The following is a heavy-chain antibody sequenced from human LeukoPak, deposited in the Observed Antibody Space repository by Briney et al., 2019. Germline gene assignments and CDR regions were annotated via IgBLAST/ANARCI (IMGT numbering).Heavy chain of an antibody. V-gene: IGHV3-74*01. CDR1: GFTFSSYW. Sequence: PGGSLRLSCAASGFTFSSYWMHWVRQAPGKGLVWVSRIISDGSSATHADSVKGRFTISRDNAKNMMYLQMNSLRVEDTAVYYYTRDRRYGGMDVWGQGTTVTVAS. CDR2: IISDGSSA. D-gene: IGHD3-10*01. CDR3: TRDRRYGGMDV. J-gene: IGHJ6*02.